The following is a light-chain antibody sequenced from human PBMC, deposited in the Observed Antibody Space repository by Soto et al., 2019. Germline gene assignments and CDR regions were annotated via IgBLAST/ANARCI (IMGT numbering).Light chain of an antibody. CDR3: GTWDSSLSVWV. V-gene: IGLV1-51*02. J-gene: IGLJ3*02. CDR1: SSNIGNNY. Sequence: QSVLTQPPSVSAAPGQKVTISCSGRSSNIGNNYVSWYQQLPGTAPKLLIYENNKRPSGIPDRFSGSKSGTSATLGITGLQTGDEADYYCGTWDSSLSVWVFGGGTKVTVL. CDR2: ENN.